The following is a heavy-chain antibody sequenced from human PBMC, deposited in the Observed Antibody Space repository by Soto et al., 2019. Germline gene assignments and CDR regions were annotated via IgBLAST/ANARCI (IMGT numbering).Heavy chain of an antibody. V-gene: IGHV3-23*01. CDR2: ISGGGGRA. CDR1: A. Sequence: AMSWVRQAPGKGLEWVSTISGGGGRAYYADSVKGRFTISRDSSKNTLYLQMNSLRAEDTAVYYCAKGFPNYYYDTSGYYYPFDYWGQGTLVTVSS. J-gene: IGHJ4*02. CDR3: AKGFPNYYYDTSGYYYPFDY. D-gene: IGHD3-22*01.